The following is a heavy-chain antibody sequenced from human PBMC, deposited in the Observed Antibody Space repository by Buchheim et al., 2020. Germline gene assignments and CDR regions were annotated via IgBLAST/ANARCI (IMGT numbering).Heavy chain of an antibody. CDR3: ARVTGDSVWLDY. CDR2: ISYSGRT. J-gene: IGHJ4*02. D-gene: IGHD7-27*01. V-gene: IGHV4-59*01. Sequence: QVQLQESGPGLVKPSETLSLTCTVFVGSINDYYWNWIRQPPGKGLEWIGYISYSGRTKYKPSLESRVTISVDTSKNPLSRKLRSVTTADTAVYYCARVTGDSVWLDYWGQGTL. CDR1: VGSINDYY.